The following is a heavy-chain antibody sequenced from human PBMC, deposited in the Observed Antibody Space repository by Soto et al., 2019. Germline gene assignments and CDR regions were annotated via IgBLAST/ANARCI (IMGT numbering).Heavy chain of an antibody. D-gene: IGHD2-2*01. CDR2: ISGRGDST. Sequence: EVQLLESGGGLVQPGGSLRLSCAASGFTFSSYAMGWVRQAPGKGLEWVSAISGRGDSTYYADSVKGRFTISRDNSKNTLHLQMNSRRVEDTAVYYCAKDRDIVVVPATMRGYFDFWGQGTLVTVSS. V-gene: IGHV3-23*01. CDR1: GFTFSSYA. CDR3: AKDRDIVVVPATMRGYFDF. J-gene: IGHJ4*02.